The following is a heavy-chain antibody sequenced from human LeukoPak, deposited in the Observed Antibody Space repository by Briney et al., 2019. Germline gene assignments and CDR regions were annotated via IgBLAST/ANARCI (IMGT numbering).Heavy chain of an antibody. V-gene: IGHV3-33*01. CDR3: ARDFAPVAVAGDYFDY. D-gene: IGHD6-19*01. CDR2: IWYDGNNK. CDR1: GFTFSSYG. J-gene: IGHJ4*02. Sequence: GGSLRLSCAASGFTFSSYGMHWVRQAPGKGLEWVAVIWYDGNNKYSADSVEGRFTISRDNSKNTLYLQMNSLRAEDTAVYYCARDFAPVAVAGDYFDYWGQGTLVTVSS.